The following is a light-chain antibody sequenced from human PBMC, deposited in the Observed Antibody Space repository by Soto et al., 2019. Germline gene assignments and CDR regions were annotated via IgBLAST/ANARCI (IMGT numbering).Light chain of an antibody. Sequence: DIQMTQSPSTLSASVGDRVTITCRASQSISGWLAWYQHKPGKAPKLLIYDASSLESGVPSRFSGSGSGTEFTLALSSLQPDDFATFYCQQYNTYAWTFGQGTKVEIK. CDR2: DAS. V-gene: IGKV1-5*01. CDR3: QQYNTYAWT. CDR1: QSISGW. J-gene: IGKJ1*01.